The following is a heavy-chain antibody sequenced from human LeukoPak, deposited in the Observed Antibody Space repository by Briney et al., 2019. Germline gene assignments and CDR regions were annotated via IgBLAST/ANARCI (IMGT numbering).Heavy chain of an antibody. D-gene: IGHD3-3*01. V-gene: IGHV3-49*04. CDR2: IRSKAYGGTT. CDR3: TRGITIFGVVIPPDAFDI. J-gene: IGHJ3*02. CDR1: GFTFGDYA. Sequence: GGSLRLSCTASGFTFGDYAMSWVRQAPGKRLEWVGFIRSKAYGGTTECAASVKGRFTISRDDSKSIAYLQMNSLKTEDTAVYYCTRGITIFGVVIPPDAFDIWGQGTMVTVSS.